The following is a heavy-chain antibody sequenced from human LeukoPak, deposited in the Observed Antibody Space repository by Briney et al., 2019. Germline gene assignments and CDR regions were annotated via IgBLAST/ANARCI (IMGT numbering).Heavy chain of an antibody. J-gene: IGHJ4*02. CDR1: GFTFSSYS. D-gene: IGHD5-12*01. V-gene: IGHV3-21*01. CDR2: ISSSSSYI. CDR3: AREGEQRGYSGYIDY. Sequence: GGSLRLSCAASGFTFSSYSMNWVRQAPGKGLEWVSSISSSSSYIYYADSVKGRFAIPRDNAKNSLYLQMNSLRAEDTAVYYCAREGEQRGYSGYIDYWGQGTLVTVSS.